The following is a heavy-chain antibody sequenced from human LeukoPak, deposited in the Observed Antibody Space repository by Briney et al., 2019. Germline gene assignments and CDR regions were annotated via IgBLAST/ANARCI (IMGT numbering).Heavy chain of an antibody. CDR3: VKGRYSNSWYSSDY. CDR1: GFTFSSYA. J-gene: IGHJ4*02. Sequence: GGSLRLSCSASGFTFSSYAMHWVRQAPGKGLEYVSAISSSGGHTYYADSVRGRFTISRDNSKNTLYLQMSSLRAEDTAVYYCVKGRYSNSWYSSDYWGQGTLVTVST. CDR2: ISSSGGHT. V-gene: IGHV3-64D*09. D-gene: IGHD6-13*01.